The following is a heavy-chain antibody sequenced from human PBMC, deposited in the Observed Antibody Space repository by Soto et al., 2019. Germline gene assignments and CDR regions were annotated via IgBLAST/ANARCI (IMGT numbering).Heavy chain of an antibody. J-gene: IGHJ4*02. D-gene: IGHD6-13*01. CDR3: ARVWSSSWPSYYFDY. CDR2: INPSGGST. CDR1: GYTFTSYY. V-gene: IGHV1-46*01. Sequence: QVQLVQSGAEVKKPGASVKVSCKASGYTFTSYYMHWVRQAPGQGLEWMGIINPSGGSTSYAQKFQGRVTMTRDTSTSTVYRELSSLRSEDTAVYYCARVWSSSWPSYYFDYWGQGTLVTVSS.